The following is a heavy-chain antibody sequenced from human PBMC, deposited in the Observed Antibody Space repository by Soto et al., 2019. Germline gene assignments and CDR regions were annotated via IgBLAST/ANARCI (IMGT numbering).Heavy chain of an antibody. Sequence: QITLKESGPTLVRPTQTLTMTCSVSGFSLRTHTVGVAWIRQSPGKALEWLEIIYWNGEKRYKSSLQTRLTITRDTSKNQFVLTMTDMAPLDTATYFCAHRIAAPGRTLDYWGQGVLVTVSA. J-gene: IGHJ4*02. CDR2: IYWNGEK. D-gene: IGHD6-13*01. V-gene: IGHV2-5*01. CDR1: GFSLRTHTVG. CDR3: AHRIAAPGRTLDY.